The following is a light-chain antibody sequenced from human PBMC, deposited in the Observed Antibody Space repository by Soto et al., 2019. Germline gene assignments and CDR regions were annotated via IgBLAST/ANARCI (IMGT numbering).Light chain of an antibody. J-gene: IGLJ1*01. CDR3: CSYAGRYTWV. Sequence: QSALTQPRSVSGSPGQSVTISCTGTSSDVGGYNYVSWYQQHPGKAPKLMIYDVSKRPSGVPDRFSGSKSGNTASLTISGLPAEDAADYYRCSYAGRYTWVFGTGTKLTVL. CDR2: DVS. V-gene: IGLV2-11*01. CDR1: SSDVGGYNY.